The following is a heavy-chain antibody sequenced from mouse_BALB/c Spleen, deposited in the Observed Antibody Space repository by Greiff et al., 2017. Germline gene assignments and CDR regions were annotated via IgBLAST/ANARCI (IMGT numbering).Heavy chain of an antibody. V-gene: IGHV1S81*02. J-gene: IGHJ2*01. Sequence: VHLVESGAELVKPGASVKLSCKASGYTFTSYYMYWVKQRPGQGLEWIGEINPSNGGTNFNEKFKSKATLTVDKSSSTAYMQLSSLTSEDSAVYYCTRGDYGSSQDYWGQGTTLTVSS. CDR1: GYTFTSYY. D-gene: IGHD1-1*01. CDR2: INPSNGGT. CDR3: TRGDYGSSQDY.